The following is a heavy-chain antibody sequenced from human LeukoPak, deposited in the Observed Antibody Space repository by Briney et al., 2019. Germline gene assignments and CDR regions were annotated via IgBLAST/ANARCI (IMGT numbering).Heavy chain of an antibody. CDR2: IYYSGST. J-gene: IGHJ4*02. CDR3: ARTLGQSDYGGKGPDY. V-gene: IGHV4-31*03. CDR1: GGSISSGGYY. D-gene: IGHD4-23*01. Sequence: SETLSLTCTVSGGSISSGGYYWSWIRQHPGKGLEWIGYIYYSGSTYYNPSLKSRVTISVDTSKNQFSLKLSSVTAADTAVYYCARTLGQSDYGGKGPDYWGQGTLVTVSS.